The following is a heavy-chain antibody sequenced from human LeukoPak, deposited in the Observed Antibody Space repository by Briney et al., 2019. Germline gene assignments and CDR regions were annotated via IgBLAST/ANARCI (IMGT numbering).Heavy chain of an antibody. V-gene: IGHV4-30-2*06. CDR2: ISFSGKT. CDR1: GGSMRNGDYS. J-gene: IGHJ6*02. Sequence: SETLSLTCAVSGGSMRNGDYSWSWIRRSPGKGLEWIGYISFSGKTHYNPSLRSRVTISVDRYKNQFSLKLSSVTAADTAVYYCARRGFYYYYGMDVWGQGTTVTVSS. CDR3: ARRGFYYYYGMDV. D-gene: IGHD1-26*01.